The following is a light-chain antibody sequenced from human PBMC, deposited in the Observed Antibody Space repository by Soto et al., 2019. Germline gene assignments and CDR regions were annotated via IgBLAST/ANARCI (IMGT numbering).Light chain of an antibody. CDR1: SRDVGGYNY. V-gene: IGLV2-14*03. CDR3: SSYASSSAPHYV. J-gene: IGLJ1*01. CDR2: DVS. Sequence: QLVLTQDASVSGSPGQSITISCTGTSRDVGGYNYVSWYQQHPGKAPKLMIYDVSNRPSGVSNRFSGSKSGNTASLTISGLQAEDDADYYCSSYASSSAPHYVFGTGTKLTVL.